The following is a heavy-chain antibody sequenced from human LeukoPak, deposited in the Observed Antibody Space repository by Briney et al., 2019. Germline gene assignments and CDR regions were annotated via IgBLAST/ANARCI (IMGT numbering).Heavy chain of an antibody. CDR2: FFLKGST. CDR1: GYSITSAYY. CDR3: ARVARCTSCFDVDY. D-gene: IGHD2-2*01. J-gene: IGHJ4*02. Sequence: SETLSLTCTVSGYSITSAYYWGWIRQPPGKGLEWIGSFFLKGSTYYNPSLKSRVTISVDTPKNQFSLTLSSVTAADTAVYYCARVARCTSCFDVDYWGQGTLVTVSS. V-gene: IGHV4-38-2*02.